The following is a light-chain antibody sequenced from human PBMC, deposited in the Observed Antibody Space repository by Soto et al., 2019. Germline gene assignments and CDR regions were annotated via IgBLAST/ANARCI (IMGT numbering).Light chain of an antibody. CDR3: CSSVGSYV. Sequence: QSALNQPASVSGSPGQSVTISCTATSSDVENYKLVSWYQQHPGKAPKLIIYVVTKRPSGVSNRFSGSKSANTASLTISGLQPEDEADYYCCSSVGSYVFGTGTKVTVL. J-gene: IGLJ1*01. V-gene: IGLV2-23*02. CDR1: SSDVENYKL. CDR2: VVT.